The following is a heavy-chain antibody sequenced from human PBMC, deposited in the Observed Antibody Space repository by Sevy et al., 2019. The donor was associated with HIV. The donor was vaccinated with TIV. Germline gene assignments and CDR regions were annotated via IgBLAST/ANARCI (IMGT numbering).Heavy chain of an antibody. V-gene: IGHV3-74*03. Sequence: GGSLRLSCVASGFTFDSYWMHWVRQAPGKGLVWVSRINSDGSSTPYADSVKGRFTISRDNAKNTLYLQLNRLGAEDTAVYYCTRGDPIVRTAGYYYHMDVWGKGTTVTVSS. J-gene: IGHJ6*03. D-gene: IGHD2-8*02. CDR2: INSDGSST. CDR1: GFTFDSYW. CDR3: TRGDPIVRTAGYYYHMDV.